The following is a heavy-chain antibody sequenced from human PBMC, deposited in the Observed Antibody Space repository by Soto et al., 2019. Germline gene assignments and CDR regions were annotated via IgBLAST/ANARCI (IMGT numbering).Heavy chain of an antibody. D-gene: IGHD2-15*01. CDR2: IIPIFGTA. Sequence: GASVKVSCKASGGTFSSYAISWVRQAPGQGLEWMGGIIPIFGTANYAQKFQGRVTITADESTSTAYMELSSLRSEDTAVYYCARNGWSPRSSLDYWGQGTLVTVSS. J-gene: IGHJ4*02. CDR1: GGTFSSYA. V-gene: IGHV1-69*13. CDR3: ARNGWSPRSSLDY.